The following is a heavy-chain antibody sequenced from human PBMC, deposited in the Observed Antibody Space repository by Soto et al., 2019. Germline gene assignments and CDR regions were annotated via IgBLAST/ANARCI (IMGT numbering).Heavy chain of an antibody. Sequence: GGSLRLSCAASGFTFSNYGMHWVRQSPGKGLEWVAVVWDDGSKKYYGDSVKGRFTIARDNSKNTLYLQMDSLRDEDTAVYYCARPPVPKIYWYFDLWGRGTLVTVSS. D-gene: IGHD6-6*01. J-gene: IGHJ2*01. CDR1: GFTFSNYG. V-gene: IGHV3-33*01. CDR2: VWDDGSKK. CDR3: ARPPVPKIYWYFDL.